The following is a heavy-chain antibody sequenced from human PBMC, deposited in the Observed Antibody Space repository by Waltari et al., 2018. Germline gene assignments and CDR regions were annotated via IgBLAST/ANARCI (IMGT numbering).Heavy chain of an antibody. D-gene: IGHD6-13*01. Sequence: EVQLVESGGGLVQPGGSLRLSCAASGFTLSDHSMDWVRQAPGKGLEWVGRTRNKVNSYTTEYAASVKGRFTISRDDSKNSMYLQMNSLKTEDTAVYYCARARAAAPNGYFDYWGQGTLVTVSS. CDR3: ARARAAAPNGYFDY. V-gene: IGHV3-72*01. J-gene: IGHJ4*02. CDR1: GFTLSDHS. CDR2: TRNKVNSYTT.